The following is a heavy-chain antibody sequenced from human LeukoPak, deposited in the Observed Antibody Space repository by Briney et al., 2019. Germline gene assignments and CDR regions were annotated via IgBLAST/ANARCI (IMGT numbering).Heavy chain of an antibody. J-gene: IGHJ4*02. Sequence: QSGGSLRLSCAASGFTFSSYAMSWVRQAPGKGLEWVSAISGSGDSTYYADSVKGRFTISRDNSKNTLYLQMNSLRAEDTAVYYCARSQARNYYDSSGYRAFDYWGQGTLVTVSS. CDR1: GFTFSSYA. CDR3: ARSQARNYYDSSGYRAFDY. CDR2: ISGSGDST. D-gene: IGHD3-22*01. V-gene: IGHV3-23*01.